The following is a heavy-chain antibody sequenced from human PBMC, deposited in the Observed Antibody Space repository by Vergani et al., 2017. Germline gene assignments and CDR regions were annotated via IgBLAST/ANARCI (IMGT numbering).Heavy chain of an antibody. D-gene: IGHD4-23*01. Sequence: EVQLVESGGGLVKPGGSLRLSCAASGFTFSSYSMNWVRQAPGKGLEWVSSISSSSSYIYYADSVKGRFTISRDNAKNSLYLQMNSLRAEDTAVYYCARDGSGVTTVDFDYWGQGTLVTVSS. CDR3: ARDGSGVTTVDFDY. J-gene: IGHJ4*02. CDR1: GFTFSSYS. V-gene: IGHV3-21*01. CDR2: ISSSSSYI.